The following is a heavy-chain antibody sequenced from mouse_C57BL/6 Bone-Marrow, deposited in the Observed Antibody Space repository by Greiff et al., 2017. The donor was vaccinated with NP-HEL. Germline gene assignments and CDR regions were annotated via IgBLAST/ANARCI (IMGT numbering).Heavy chain of an antibody. J-gene: IGHJ3*01. Sequence: EVMLVESGGDLVKPGGSLKLSCAASGFTFSSYGMSWVRQTPDKRLEWVATISSGGSYTYYPDSVKGRFTISRDTATNTLYLQMSSLKSEDTAMYYCASPYDYDVAWFAYWGQGTLVTVSA. CDR1: GFTFSSYG. D-gene: IGHD2-4*01. CDR3: ASPYDYDVAWFAY. CDR2: ISSGGSYT. V-gene: IGHV5-6*01.